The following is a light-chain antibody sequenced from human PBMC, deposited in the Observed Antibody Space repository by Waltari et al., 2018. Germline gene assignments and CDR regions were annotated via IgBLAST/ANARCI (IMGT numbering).Light chain of an antibody. CDR3: SSYTNSNIFVL. V-gene: IGLV2-14*03. CDR2: DVS. J-gene: IGLJ2*01. CDR1: SSDIGGYNF. Sequence: SCTGTSSDIGGYNFVSWYQQHPGKAPKLMIYDVSNRPSGVSNRFSASKSGNTASLTISGLQTEDEADYYCSSYTNSNIFVLFGGGTKVTVL.